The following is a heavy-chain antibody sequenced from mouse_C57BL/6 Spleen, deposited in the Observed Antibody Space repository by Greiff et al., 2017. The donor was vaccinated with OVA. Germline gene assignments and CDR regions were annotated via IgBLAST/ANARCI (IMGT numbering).Heavy chain of an antibody. Sequence: DVMLVESGGGLVKPGGSLKLSCAASGFTFSSYAMSWVRQTPEKRLEWVATISDGGSYTYYPDNVKGRFTISRDNAKNNLYLQMSHLKSEDTAMYYCARDLSRPYDAMDYWGQGTSVTVSS. CDR2: ISDGGSYT. CDR3: ARDLSRPYDAMDY. D-gene: IGHD3-1*01. CDR1: GFTFSSYA. J-gene: IGHJ4*01. V-gene: IGHV5-4*01.